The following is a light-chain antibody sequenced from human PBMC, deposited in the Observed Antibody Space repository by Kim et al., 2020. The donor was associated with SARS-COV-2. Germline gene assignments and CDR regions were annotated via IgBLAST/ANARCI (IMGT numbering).Light chain of an antibody. V-gene: IGLV2-11*01. CDR2: EVT. J-gene: IGLJ1*01. CDR1: SSDVGGSRF. Sequence: QSVLTQPHSVSGSPGQTVTISCTGTSSDVGGSRFVSWFQQHPGKSPKVIIYEVTKRPSGVPDRFSGSKSGNTASLTIAGLHADDEADYYCYSYAGSSSLVVGSGTKVSVL. CDR3: YSYAGSSSLV.